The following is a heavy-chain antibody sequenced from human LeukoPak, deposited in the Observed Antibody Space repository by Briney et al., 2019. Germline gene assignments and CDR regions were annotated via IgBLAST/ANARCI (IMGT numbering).Heavy chain of an antibody. D-gene: IGHD3-10*02. CDR1: GFAFRNYA. CDR2: ISYDGVTE. V-gene: IGHV3-30*18. CDR3: AELGITMIGGV. Sequence: PGGSLRLSCEASGFAFRNYAMHWVRQAPGKGLEWVAVISYDGVTEHYADSVKGRFSISRDNSKNILYLQMNSLRAEDTAVYYCAELGITMIGGVWGKGTTVTISS. J-gene: IGHJ6*04.